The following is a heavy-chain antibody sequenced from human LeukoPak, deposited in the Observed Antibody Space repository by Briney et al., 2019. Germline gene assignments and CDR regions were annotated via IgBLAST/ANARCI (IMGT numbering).Heavy chain of an antibody. J-gene: IGHJ4*02. D-gene: IGHD2-8*01. CDR1: GYTFTSYG. CDR3: ARDRFHCTNGVCFYFDY. V-gene: IGHV1-46*01. Sequence: ASVKVSCKASGYTFTSYGISWVRQAPGQGLEWMGIINPSGGSTSYAQKFQGRVTMTRDTSTSTVYMELSSLRSEDTAVYYCARDRFHCTNGVCFYFDYWGQGTLVTVSS. CDR2: INPSGGST.